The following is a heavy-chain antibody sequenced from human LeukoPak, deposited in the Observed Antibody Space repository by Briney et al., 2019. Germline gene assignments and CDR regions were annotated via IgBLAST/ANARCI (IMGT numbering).Heavy chain of an antibody. CDR3: AKLDGSGT. D-gene: IGHD3-10*01. V-gene: IGHV3-9*03. CDR1: GFTFDVYA. J-gene: IGHJ5*02. Sequence: PGGSLRLSCAASGFTFDVYAMHWVRQAPGKGLEWVSGIGWNGATIGYADSVKGRFTISRDNAKNSLYLQMNSLRVEDMALYYCAKLDGSGTWGQGTLVTVSS. CDR2: IGWNGATI.